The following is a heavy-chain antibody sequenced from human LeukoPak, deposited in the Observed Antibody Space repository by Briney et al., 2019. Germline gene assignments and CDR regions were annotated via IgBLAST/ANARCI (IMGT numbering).Heavy chain of an antibody. CDR2: IYYSGST. J-gene: IGHJ4*02. V-gene: IGHV4-31*03. D-gene: IGHD4-4*01. Sequence: SETLSLTCTVSGGSISSGGYYWSWIRQHPGTGLEWIGYIYYSGSTYYNPSLKSRVTISVDTSKNQFSLKLSSVTAADTAVYYCARVGTTVTTPTGYWGQGTLVTVSS. CDR1: GGSISSGGYY. CDR3: ARVGTTVTTPTGY.